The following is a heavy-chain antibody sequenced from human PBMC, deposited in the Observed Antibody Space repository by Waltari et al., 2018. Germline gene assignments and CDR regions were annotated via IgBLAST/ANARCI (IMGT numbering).Heavy chain of an antibody. D-gene: IGHD1-1*01. CDR3: ASSYTRGNGYYYYYMDV. V-gene: IGHV4-31*03. CDR2: IYYSGST. Sequence: QVQLQESGPGLVTPSQTLSLTCTVSGGSIRSGGYYWSWIRQHPGKGLEWIGYIYYSGSTYYNPSLKSRVTISVDTSKNQFSLKLSSVTAADTAVYYCASSYTRGNGYYYYYMDVWGKGTTVTVSS. J-gene: IGHJ6*03. CDR1: GGSIRSGGYY.